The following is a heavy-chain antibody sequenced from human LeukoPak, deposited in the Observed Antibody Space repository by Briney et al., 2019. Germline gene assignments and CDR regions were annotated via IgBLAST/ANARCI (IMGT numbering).Heavy chain of an antibody. J-gene: IGHJ5*02. CDR3: ARGRASAGGYGGYDWGVWFDP. D-gene: IGHD5-12*01. CDR1: GHTFTNYD. V-gene: IGHV1-8*03. CDR2: MNPNSGHT. Sequence: GASVKVSCKASGHTFTNYDINWVRQATGQGLQWMGWMNPNSGHTGYAQKFQGRVTITRNTSITTAYMELSSLRSEDTAVYYCARGRASAGGYGGYDWGVWFDPWGQGTLVTVSS.